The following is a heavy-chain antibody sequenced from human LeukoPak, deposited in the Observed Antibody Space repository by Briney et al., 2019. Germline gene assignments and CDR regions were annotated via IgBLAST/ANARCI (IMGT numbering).Heavy chain of an antibody. CDR1: GFTFSSYG. CDR2: ISYDGSNK. Sequence: GESLRLSCAASGFTFSSYGMHWVRQAPGKGLEWVAVISYDGSNKYYADSVKGRFTISRDNSKNTLYLQMNSLRAEDTAVYYCAVFGPLFDYWGQGTLVTAST. V-gene: IGHV3-30*03. D-gene: IGHD3-10*02. J-gene: IGHJ4*02. CDR3: AVFGPLFDY.